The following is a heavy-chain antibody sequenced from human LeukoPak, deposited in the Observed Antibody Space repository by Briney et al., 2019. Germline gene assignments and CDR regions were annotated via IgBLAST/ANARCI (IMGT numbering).Heavy chain of an antibody. Sequence: SETLSLTCTVSNYSNSGRHWWGWIRQPPGKGLEWISYIYYSGAPYYNTLFRSRATVSVDMSENHFALKLTAVTAVGTAVYYCASTGNWDDLGVDLWGQGIPVTVSS. CDR1: NYSNSGRHW. CDR2: IYYSGAP. J-gene: IGHJ5*02. CDR3: ASTGNWDDLGVDL. V-gene: IGHV4-28*01. D-gene: IGHD1-1*01.